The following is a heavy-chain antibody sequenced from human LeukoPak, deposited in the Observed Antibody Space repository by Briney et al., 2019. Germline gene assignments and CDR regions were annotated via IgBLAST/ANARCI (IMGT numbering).Heavy chain of an antibody. CDR3: ARLRGNYLPDY. D-gene: IGHD4-11*01. CDR1: GGSISGYY. Sequence: PSETLSLTCTVSGGSISGYYWTWIRQPPGKGLEWIGYIYYTGSTNYNPSLESRVTISVDTSKNQFSLRLSSVTAADTAVYYCARLRGNYLPDYWGQGTLVTVSS. CDR2: IYYTGST. J-gene: IGHJ4*02. V-gene: IGHV4-59*01.